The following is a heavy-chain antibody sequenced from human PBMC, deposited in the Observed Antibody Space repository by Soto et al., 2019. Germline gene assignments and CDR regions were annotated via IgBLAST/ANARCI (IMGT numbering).Heavy chain of an antibody. CDR2: ISYDGSNK. CDR3: ARDSLERGYDFHI. V-gene: IGHV3-30-3*01. CDR1: GFTFSSYA. Sequence: GGSLRLSCAAPGFTFSSYAMHWVRQAPGKGLEWVAVISYDGSNKYYADSVKGRFTISRDNSKNTLYLQMNSLRAEDTAVYYCARDSLERGYDFHIWGQGTMVTVSS. D-gene: IGHD3-3*01. J-gene: IGHJ3*02.